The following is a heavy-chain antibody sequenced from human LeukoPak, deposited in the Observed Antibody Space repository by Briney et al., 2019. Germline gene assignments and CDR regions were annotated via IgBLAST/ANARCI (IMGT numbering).Heavy chain of an antibody. CDR3: VKGRISEDGLDF. CDR1: GFTFSRSA. J-gene: IGHJ4*02. Sequence: GGSLRLSCAASGFTFSRSAMTWVRQTPGKGLDWVSSISSSGNTYYADSVKGRFTISRDNSRNMLYLQMNSLRAEDTAVYYCVKGRISEDGLDFWGQGTLVTVSS. D-gene: IGHD6-13*01. V-gene: IGHV3-23*01. CDR2: ISSSGNT.